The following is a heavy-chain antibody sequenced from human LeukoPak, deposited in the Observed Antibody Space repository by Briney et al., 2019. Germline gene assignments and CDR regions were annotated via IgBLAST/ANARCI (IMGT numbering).Heavy chain of an antibody. CDR3: ARLDIVVVPAAISY. J-gene: IGHJ4*02. D-gene: IGHD2-2*03. Sequence: SETLSLTSTVSGGSISSSSYYWGWIRQPPGKGLEGIGCIYYSGSTYYNPSLKSRVTISVDTSKNQFSLKLNSVTAADTAVYYCARLDIVVVPAAISYWGQGTLVTVSS. CDR1: GGSISSSSYY. V-gene: IGHV4-39*01. CDR2: IYYSGST.